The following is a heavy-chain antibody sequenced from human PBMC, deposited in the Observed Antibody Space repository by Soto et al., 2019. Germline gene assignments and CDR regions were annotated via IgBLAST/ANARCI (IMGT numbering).Heavy chain of an antibody. V-gene: IGHV3-30*04. J-gene: IGHJ4*02. D-gene: IGHD1-26*01. Sequence: QVQLVESGGGVVQPGRSLRLSCAASGFTFSRSAIHWVRQAPGKGLEGVAVISADGSNEYYTDSVKGRFTISRDNSKNTLYLQMNSLRDDDTGVYYCARDQDSGDYYYRALDYWGQGTLVTVSS. CDR3: ARDQDSGDYYYRALDY. CDR2: ISADGSNE. CDR1: GFTFSRSA.